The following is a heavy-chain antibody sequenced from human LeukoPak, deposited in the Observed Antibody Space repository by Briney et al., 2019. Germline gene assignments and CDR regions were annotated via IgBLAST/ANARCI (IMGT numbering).Heavy chain of an antibody. V-gene: IGHV1-69*04. CDR1: GGTFSSYA. CDR3: ARVGDYGDYSSVY. J-gene: IGHJ4*02. D-gene: IGHD4-17*01. Sequence: GASVKVSCKASGGTFSSYAISWVRQAPGQGLEWMGRIIPILGIANYAQKFQGRVTITADKSTSTAYMELSSLRSEDTAVYYRARVGDYGDYSSVYWGQGTLVTVSS. CDR2: IIPILGIA.